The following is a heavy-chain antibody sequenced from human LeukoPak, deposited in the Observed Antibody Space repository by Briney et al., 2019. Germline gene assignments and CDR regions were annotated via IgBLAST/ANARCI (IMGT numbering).Heavy chain of an antibody. CDR1: GGTFSSYA. CDR3: ARDYYGSGSYDY. CDR2: IIPIFGTA. V-gene: IGHV1-69*05. J-gene: IGHJ4*02. Sequence: ASVKVSCKASGGTFSSYAISWVRQAPGQGLEWMGGIIPIFGTAIYAQKFQGRVTITTDESTSTAYMELSSLRSEDTAVYYCARDYYGSGSYDYWGQGTLVTVSS. D-gene: IGHD3-10*01.